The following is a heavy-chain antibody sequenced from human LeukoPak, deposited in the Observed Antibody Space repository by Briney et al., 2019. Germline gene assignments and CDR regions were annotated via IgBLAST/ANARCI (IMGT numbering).Heavy chain of an antibody. CDR2: IKTDGSWT. CDR3: VRGVGGSSYLDY. CDR1: GFTFSSYG. V-gene: IGHV3-74*01. Sequence: GGSLRLSCAASGFTFSSYGMHWVRQAPGKGLVWVSRIKTDGSWTNDADSVKGRFTISRDNAENTLYLQMNSLRVEDTAVYYCVRGVGGSSYLDYWGQGALVTVSS. D-gene: IGHD3-16*01. J-gene: IGHJ4*02.